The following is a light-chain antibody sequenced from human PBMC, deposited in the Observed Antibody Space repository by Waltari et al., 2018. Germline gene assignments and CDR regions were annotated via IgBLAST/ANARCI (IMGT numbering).Light chain of an antibody. V-gene: IGLV2-14*01. CDR2: DVS. CDR1: RSDVGGYNY. J-gene: IGLJ2*01. CDR3: GSYTSDSSVV. Sequence: QSALTQPASVSGSPGQSITISCTGTRSDVGGYNYVSWYQQHPDKVPKLIIYDVSNRPSGILNRFSGSKTGNAASLTISGLQAEDEADYFCGSYTSDSSVVFGGGTRLTVL.